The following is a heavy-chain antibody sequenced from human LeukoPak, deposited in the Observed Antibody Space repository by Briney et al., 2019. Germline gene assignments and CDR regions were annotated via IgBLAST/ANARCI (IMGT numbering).Heavy chain of an antibody. Sequence: GGSLRLSCAASGFTFSSYGMHWVRQAPGKGLEWVAFIRYDGSNKYYADSVKGRFTISRDNSKNTLYLQMNSLRAEDTAVYYCAKDRSMVRGVIPTRDAFDIWGRGTMVTVSS. J-gene: IGHJ3*02. CDR2: IRYDGSNK. V-gene: IGHV3-30*02. CDR1: GFTFSSYG. CDR3: AKDRSMVRGVIPTRDAFDI. D-gene: IGHD3-10*01.